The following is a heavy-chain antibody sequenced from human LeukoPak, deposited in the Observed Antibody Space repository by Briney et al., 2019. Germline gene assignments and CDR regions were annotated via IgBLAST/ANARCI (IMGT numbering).Heavy chain of an antibody. D-gene: IGHD6-13*01. CDR3: ARDYGDSSSWYGGY. CDR2: IIPIFGTA. V-gene: IGHV1-69*05. CDR1: GGTFSSYA. Sequence: VASVKVSCKASGGTFSSYAISWVRQAPGQGLEWMGGIIPIFGTANYARKFQGRVTITTDESTSTAYMELSSLRSEDTAVYYCARDYGDSSSWYGGYWGQGTLVTVSS. J-gene: IGHJ4*02.